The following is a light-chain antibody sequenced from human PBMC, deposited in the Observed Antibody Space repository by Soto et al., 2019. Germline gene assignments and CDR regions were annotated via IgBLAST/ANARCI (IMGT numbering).Light chain of an antibody. CDR3: SSYTSSSTLYV. Sequence: QSALTQPASVSGSPGQSITISCTGTSSDVGNFNLVSWYQQHPGKAPKLMIYEANKRPSGVSSRFSGSKSGNTASLTISGLQAEDEADYYCSSYTSSSTLYVFGTGTKVTVL. CDR2: EAN. J-gene: IGLJ1*01. CDR1: SSDVGNFNL. V-gene: IGLV2-14*02.